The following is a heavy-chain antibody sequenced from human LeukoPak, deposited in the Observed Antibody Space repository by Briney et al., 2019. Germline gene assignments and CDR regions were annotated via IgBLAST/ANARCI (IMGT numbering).Heavy chain of an antibody. D-gene: IGHD6-13*01. V-gene: IGHV3-23*01. CDR3: ARDWPSEWQQLPDYDAADI. Sequence: GGSLRLSCAASGFTFSSYAMSWVRQPPGKELEWVSSISGSGGNTYYADSVKGRFTISRDNSKNTLYVQMNSLRDEDTAVYYCARDWPSEWQQLPDYDAADIWGQGTMVTVSS. CDR1: GFTFSSYA. CDR2: ISGSGGNT. J-gene: IGHJ3*02.